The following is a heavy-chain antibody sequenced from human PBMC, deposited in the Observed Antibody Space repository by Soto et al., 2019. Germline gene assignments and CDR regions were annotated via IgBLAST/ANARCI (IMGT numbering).Heavy chain of an antibody. CDR1: GFTFSSYW. V-gene: IGHV3-74*01. Sequence: GSLRLSCAASGFTFSSYWMHWVRQAPGKGLVWVSRINSDGSSTSYADSVKGRFTISRDNAKNTLYLQMNSLRAEDTAVYYCARGGWEWELTTYYYYGMDVWGQGTTVTVS. D-gene: IGHD1-26*01. CDR2: INSDGSST. J-gene: IGHJ6*02. CDR3: ARGGWEWELTTYYYYGMDV.